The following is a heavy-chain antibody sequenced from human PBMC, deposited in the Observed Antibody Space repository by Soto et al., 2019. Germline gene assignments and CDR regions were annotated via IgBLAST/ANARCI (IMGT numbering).Heavy chain of an antibody. D-gene: IGHD2-2*01. V-gene: IGHV4-59*01. J-gene: IGHJ4*02. Sequence: SETLSLTCTVSGGSMGAYYGSWIRQAPGVGLEWIAYVYYSGYTHYNPSLKSRVAISVDTSKNQLSLKLTSVTAADTAVYYCAKDHIVAAAPDYWGQGTLVTVSS. CDR2: VYYSGYT. CDR1: GGSMGAYY. CDR3: AKDHIVAAAPDY.